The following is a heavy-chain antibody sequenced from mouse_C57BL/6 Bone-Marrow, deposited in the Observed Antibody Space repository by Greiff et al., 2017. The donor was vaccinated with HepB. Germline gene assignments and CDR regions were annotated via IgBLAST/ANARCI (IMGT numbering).Heavy chain of an antibody. CDR2: INPYNGGT. CDR3: ARELLRYYYAMDY. J-gene: IGHJ4*01. Sequence: EVQLQQSGPVLVKPGASVKMSCKASGYTFTDYYMNWVKQSHGKSLEWIGVINPYNGGTSYNQKFKGKATLTVDKSSSTAYMELNSLTSEDSAVYYCARELLRYYYAMDYWGQGTSVTVSS. V-gene: IGHV1-19*01. CDR1: GYTFTDYY. D-gene: IGHD1-1*01.